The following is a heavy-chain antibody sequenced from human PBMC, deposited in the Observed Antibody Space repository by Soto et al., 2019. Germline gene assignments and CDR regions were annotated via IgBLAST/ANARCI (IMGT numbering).Heavy chain of an antibody. D-gene: IGHD3-9*01. Sequence: GGSLRLSCAASGFTFSSYWMSWVRQAPGKGLEWVANIKQDGSEKYYVDSVKGRFTISRGNAKKSLYLQMNSLRAEDTAVYYCARSPYFFRGPLDYWGQGTLVTVSS. CDR1: GFTFSSYW. J-gene: IGHJ4*02. V-gene: IGHV3-7*03. CDR2: IKQDGSEK. CDR3: ARSPYFFRGPLDY.